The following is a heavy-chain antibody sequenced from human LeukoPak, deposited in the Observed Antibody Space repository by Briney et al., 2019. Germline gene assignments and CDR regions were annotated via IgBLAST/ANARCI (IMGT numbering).Heavy chain of an antibody. V-gene: IGHV5-51*01. CDR2: IYPDDSDT. D-gene: IGHD6-19*01. CDR1: GYRFNAYW. CDR3: ASQGIAMAGHPGDDAFDI. Sequence: GESLKISCKGSGYRFNAYWIAWVRQMPGKGLEWMGIIYPDDSDTRYSPSFQGQVTISADKSISTAYLQWSSLKASDTAMYYCASQGIAMAGHPGDDAFDIWGQGTMVTVSS. J-gene: IGHJ3*02.